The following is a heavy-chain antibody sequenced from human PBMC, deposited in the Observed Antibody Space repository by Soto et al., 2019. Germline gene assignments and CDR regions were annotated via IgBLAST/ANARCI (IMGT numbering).Heavy chain of an antibody. Sequence: DVQLLESGGGLVQPGGSLRLSCAASGFTFRSYAMSWVLQAPGQGLEWVSGISGSGISTHYADSVKGRFTVSRDNSKNTLYLQMNSLRAEDTAVYNCAKEPVGPDWYFDLGGRGTLVTVSS. CDR2: ISGSGIST. CDR3: AKEPVGPDWYFDL. CDR1: GFTFRSYA. J-gene: IGHJ2*01. V-gene: IGHV3-23*01.